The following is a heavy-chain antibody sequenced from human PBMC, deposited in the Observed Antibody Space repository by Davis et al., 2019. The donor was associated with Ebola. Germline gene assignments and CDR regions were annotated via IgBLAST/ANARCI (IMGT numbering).Heavy chain of an antibody. J-gene: IGHJ4*02. CDR3: AAAAAGTY. CDR2: IYSGGST. Sequence: PGGSLRLSCAASGFTFSDYYMSWVRQAPGKGLEWVSVIYSGGSTYYADSVKGRFTISRDNAKNSLYLQMNSLRDEDTAVYYCAAAAAGTYWGQGTLVTVSS. V-gene: IGHV3-66*01. D-gene: IGHD6-13*01. CDR1: GFTFSDYY.